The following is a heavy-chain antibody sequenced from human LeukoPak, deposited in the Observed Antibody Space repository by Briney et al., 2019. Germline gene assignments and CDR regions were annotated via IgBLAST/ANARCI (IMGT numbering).Heavy chain of an antibody. CDR2: ISYDGSNK. CDR1: GFTFSSYG. J-gene: IGHJ4*02. D-gene: IGHD6-6*01. Sequence: GGSLRLSCAASGFTFSSYGMHWVHQAPGKGLEWVAVISYDGSNKYYADSVKSRFTISRDNSKNTLYLQMNSLRAEDTAVYYCAKEGGIAARRGLSAYFDYWGQGTLVTVSS. V-gene: IGHV3-30*18. CDR3: AKEGGIAARRGLSAYFDY.